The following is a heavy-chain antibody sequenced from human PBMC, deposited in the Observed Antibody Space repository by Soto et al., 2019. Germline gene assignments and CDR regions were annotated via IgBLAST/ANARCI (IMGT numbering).Heavy chain of an antibody. Sequence: SVKVSCKASGGTFSSYAISWVRQAPGQGLEWMGGIIPIFGTANYAQKFQGRVTITADESTSTAYMELSSLRSEDTAVYYCASARSCSSTSCYKIRGDYYYYGMDVWGQGTTVTVSS. D-gene: IGHD2-2*01. CDR1: GGTFSSYA. V-gene: IGHV1-69*13. J-gene: IGHJ6*02. CDR2: IIPIFGTA. CDR3: ASARSCSSTSCYKIRGDYYYYGMDV.